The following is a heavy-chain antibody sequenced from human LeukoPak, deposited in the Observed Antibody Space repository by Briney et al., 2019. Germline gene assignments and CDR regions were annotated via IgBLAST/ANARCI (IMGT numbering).Heavy chain of an antibody. V-gene: IGHV4-38-2*02. J-gene: IGHJ4*02. CDR2: FHHSGST. CDR1: GYSISSGYY. CDR3: ARACDTNFGPVSH. Sequence: SETLSLTCTVSGYSISSGYYWGWIRQPPGKGLECIGSFHHSGSTYYNPSLKSRVTISEDTSQNQFSLQLSSVTAADTAVYYCARACDTNFGPVSHWGQGTLVTVFS. D-gene: IGHD2-8*01.